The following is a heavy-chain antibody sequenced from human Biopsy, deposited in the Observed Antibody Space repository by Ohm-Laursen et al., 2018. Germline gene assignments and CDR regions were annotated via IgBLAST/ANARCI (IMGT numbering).Heavy chain of an antibody. J-gene: IGHJ6*02. D-gene: IGHD5-12*01. CDR1: GYSVTNDYY. V-gene: IGHV4-38-2*01. CDR2: IYYDGIT. Sequence: SDTLSLTCVVSGYSVTNDYYWGWIRQPPGKGLEWIGNIYYDGITYYNPSLKSRVALSVDTSKNQFSLGWTSVTAADTAVYYCARVAGGYAYYYGMDVWGQGTTVMVSS. CDR3: ARVAGGYAYYYGMDV.